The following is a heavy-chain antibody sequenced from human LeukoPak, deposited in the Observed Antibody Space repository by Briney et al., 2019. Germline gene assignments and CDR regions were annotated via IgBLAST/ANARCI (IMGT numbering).Heavy chain of an antibody. CDR2: ISYIGST. V-gene: IGHV4-59*11. J-gene: IGHJ3*02. CDR3: ARDLITVTKGFDI. D-gene: IGHD4-17*01. Sequence: SETLSLTCAVSTDSFSSHYWSWIRQPPGKGLEWIGYISYIGSTNYNPSLKSRVTISIDTSKNQFPLKLRSVTAADTAVYYCARDLITVTKGFDIWGQGTMVSVSS. CDR1: TDSFSSHY.